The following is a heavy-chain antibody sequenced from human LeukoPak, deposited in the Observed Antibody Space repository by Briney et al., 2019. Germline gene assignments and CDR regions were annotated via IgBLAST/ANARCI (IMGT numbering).Heavy chain of an antibody. CDR2: INSDGSST. CDR1: GITFSNYW. CDR3: ARDRYYGMDV. J-gene: IGHJ6*02. V-gene: IGHV3-74*01. Sequence: PGGSLRLSCAASGITFSNYWVRWVRQAPGKGLVWVSRINSDGSSTRYADSVKGRFTISRDNAKNTLYLQMNSLRAEDTAVYYCARDRYYGMDVWGQGTTVTVSS.